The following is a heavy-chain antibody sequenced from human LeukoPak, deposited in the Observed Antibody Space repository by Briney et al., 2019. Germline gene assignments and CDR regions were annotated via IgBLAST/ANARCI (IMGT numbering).Heavy chain of an antibody. D-gene: IGHD6-13*01. Sequence: RGSLRLSCAASGFIFSSYAMSWVRQAPGKGLEWVSTISGSGGSTYYADSVKGRFTISRDNSKNTVYLQMNSLRAEDTAVYYCAKETEAAAGPLDYWGQGTLVTVSS. V-gene: IGHV3-23*01. CDR3: AKETEAAAGPLDY. CDR2: ISGSGGST. CDR1: GFIFSSYA. J-gene: IGHJ4*02.